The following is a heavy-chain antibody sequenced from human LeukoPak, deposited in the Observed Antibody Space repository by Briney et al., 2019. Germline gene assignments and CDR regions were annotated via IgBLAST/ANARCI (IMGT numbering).Heavy chain of an antibody. CDR2: INHSGST. CDR1: GGSFSGYY. V-gene: IGHV4-34*01. CDR3: ARASGSSSWYRDEYFQH. J-gene: IGHJ1*01. D-gene: IGHD6-13*01. Sequence: SETLSLTCAVYGGSFSGYYWSWVRQPPGKGLEWIGEINHSGSTNYNPSLKSRVTISVDTSKNQFSLKLSSVTAEDTAVYYCARASGSSSWYRDEYFQHWGQGTLVTVSS.